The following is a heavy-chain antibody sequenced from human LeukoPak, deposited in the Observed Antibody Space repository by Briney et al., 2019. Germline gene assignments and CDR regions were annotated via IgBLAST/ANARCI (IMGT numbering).Heavy chain of an antibody. V-gene: IGHV4-61*02. CDR1: GGSISSGSYY. J-gene: IGHJ6*03. D-gene: IGHD6-6*01. CDR2: IYTSGST. CDR3: ATTGALAARPDYYYYYMDV. Sequence: SQTLSLTCTVSGGSISSGSYYWRWIRQPAGKGLEWIGRIYTSGSTNYNPSLKSRVTMSVDTSKNQFSLKLSSVTAADTAVYYCATTGALAARPDYYYYYMDVWGKGTTVTVSS.